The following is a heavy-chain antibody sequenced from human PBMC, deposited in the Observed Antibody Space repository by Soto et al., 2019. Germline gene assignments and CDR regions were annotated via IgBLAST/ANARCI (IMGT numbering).Heavy chain of an antibody. CDR1: GLSLTNGRLG. D-gene: IGHD2-2*01. CDR3: ALIKDCSRTDCYLAPFDP. J-gene: IGHJ5*02. Sequence: SGPTLVNPTETITLTCTVSGLSLTNGRLGVSWIRQPPGKALEWLAHIFSNDDKSYSTSLKSRLTISKDISRSQVVLTMTNMDPVDSATYYCALIKDCSRTDCYLAPFDPWGQGTLVTVSS. CDR2: IFSNDDK. V-gene: IGHV2-26*01.